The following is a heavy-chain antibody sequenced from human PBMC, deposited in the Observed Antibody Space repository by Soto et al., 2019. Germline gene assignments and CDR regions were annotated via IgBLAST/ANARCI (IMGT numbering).Heavy chain of an antibody. CDR1: GGSFSGYY. CDR2: INHSGST. D-gene: IGHD3-22*01. Sequence: SETLSLTCAVYGGSFSGYYWSWIRQPPGKGLEWIGEINHSGSTHSNPSLKSRVTISVDTSKNQFSLPLSSVPAADTAVYYCARKLYYYACRGYYLGYYYYYGMDVWRQGTTVTVSS. V-gene: IGHV4-34*01. CDR3: ARKLYYYACRGYYLGYYYYYGMDV. J-gene: IGHJ6*02.